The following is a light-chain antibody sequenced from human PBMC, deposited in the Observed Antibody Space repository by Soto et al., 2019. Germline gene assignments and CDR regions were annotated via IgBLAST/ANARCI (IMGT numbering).Light chain of an antibody. V-gene: IGKV3-15*01. Sequence: EIGMTQSLATLSVTQGERATLSCRASQSISRSLAWYQQKPGQAPRLLISDASTRATGIPARFSGSGSGTEFTLTISSLQSEDFALYYCHQYNSWPPGTFGQGTK. CDR3: HQYNSWPPGT. J-gene: IGKJ2*01. CDR1: QSISRS. CDR2: DAS.